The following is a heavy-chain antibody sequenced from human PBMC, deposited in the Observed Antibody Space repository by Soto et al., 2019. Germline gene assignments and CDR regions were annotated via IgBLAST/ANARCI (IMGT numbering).Heavy chain of an antibody. CDR2: ISSSSKYT. J-gene: IGHJ4*01. CDR1: GFTFSDYY. CDR3: ARDATGSYGHFDY. D-gene: IGHD1-26*01. V-gene: IGHV3-11*05. Sequence: GGSLRLSCAASGFTFSDYYMSWVRQAPGKGLEWVSYISSSSKYTNYADSVKGRFTISRDNAKNSLYLQMNSLRAEDTAVYYCARDATGSYGHFDYWGQGTPVTVST.